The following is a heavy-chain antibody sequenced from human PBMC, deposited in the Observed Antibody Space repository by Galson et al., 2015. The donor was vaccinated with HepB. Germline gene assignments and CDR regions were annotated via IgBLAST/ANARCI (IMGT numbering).Heavy chain of an antibody. CDR2: IRHDGSNK. Sequence: SLRLSCAASGFTFINYGIHWVRQAPGKGLEWVAFIRHDGSNKYFADSVKGRFTISRDNSNNTLYLQMSSLRPVDTAVYYCAKDASPKYTSTWYFDYWGQGTLVTVSS. CDR1: GFTFINYG. CDR3: AKDASPKYTSTWYFDY. V-gene: IGHV3-30*02. J-gene: IGHJ4*02. D-gene: IGHD6-13*01.